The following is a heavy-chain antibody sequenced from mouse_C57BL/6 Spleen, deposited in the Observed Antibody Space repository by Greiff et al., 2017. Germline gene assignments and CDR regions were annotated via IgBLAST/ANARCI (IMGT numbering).Heavy chain of an antibody. CDR1: GFSLTSYG. D-gene: IGHD1-1*01. CDR2: IWSGGST. Sequence: QVQLQQSGPGLVQPSQSLSITCTVTGFSLTSYGVHWVRQSPGKGLEWLGVIWSGGSTDYNAAFISRLSISKDNSKSQVFFKMNSLQADDTDIYYCTRITTGSRGYFDVWGTGTTVTVSS. CDR3: TRITTGSRGYFDV. V-gene: IGHV2-2*01. J-gene: IGHJ1*03.